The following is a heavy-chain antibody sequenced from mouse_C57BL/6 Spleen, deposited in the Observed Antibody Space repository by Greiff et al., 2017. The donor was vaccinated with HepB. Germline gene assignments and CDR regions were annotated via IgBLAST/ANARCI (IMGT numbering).Heavy chain of an antibody. CDR3: ARDDYGGYAMDY. Sequence: QVHVKQSGAELVRPGASVKLSCKASGYTFTDYYINWVKQRPGQGLEWIARIYPGSGNTYYNEKFKGKATLTAEKSSSTAYMQLSSLTSEDSAVYFCARDDYGGYAMDYWGQGTSVTVSS. CDR2: IYPGSGNT. J-gene: IGHJ4*01. D-gene: IGHD2-4*01. V-gene: IGHV1-76*01. CDR1: GYTFTDYY.